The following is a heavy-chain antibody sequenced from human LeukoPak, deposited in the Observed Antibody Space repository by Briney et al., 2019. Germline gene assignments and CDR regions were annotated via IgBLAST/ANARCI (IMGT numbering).Heavy chain of an antibody. D-gene: IGHD1-26*01. CDR2: MNPNSGNT. J-gene: IGHJ6*03. CDR3: ARGWSGSYYSHYYYMDV. Sequence: GASVKVSCKASGYTFTSYDINWVRQATGQGLEWMGWMNPNSGNTGYAQKFQGRVTMTRDTSISTAYMERSRLRSDDTAVYYCARGWSGSYYSHYYYMDVWGKGTTVTVSS. CDR1: GYTFTSYD. V-gene: IGHV1-8*02.